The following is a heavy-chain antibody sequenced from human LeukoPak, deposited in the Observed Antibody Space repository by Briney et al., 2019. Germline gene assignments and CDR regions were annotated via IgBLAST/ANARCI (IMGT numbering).Heavy chain of an antibody. CDR1: GFILSNYW. CDR2: IKQDGSEK. CDR3: ARGVWAPFDS. J-gene: IGHJ4*02. V-gene: IGHV3-7*01. D-gene: IGHD7-27*01. Sequence: GGSLRLSCAASGFILSNYWMNWVRQAPGKGLEWVANIKQDGSEKNYVDSVKGRFIISRDNAKNSLILQMNSLREEDTAVYYCARGVWAPFDSWGQGTLVSVSS.